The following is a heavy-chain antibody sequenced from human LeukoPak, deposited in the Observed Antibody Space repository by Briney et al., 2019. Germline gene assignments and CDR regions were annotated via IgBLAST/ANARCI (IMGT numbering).Heavy chain of an antibody. CDR3: AKRLGDPRAFDY. CDR1: GFTFSNYA. CDR2: ISGTSGTI. J-gene: IGHJ4*02. D-gene: IGHD2-21*02. V-gene: IGHV3-23*01. Sequence: SGGSLRLSCAASGFTFSNYAMSWVRQAPGKGLEWVSGISGTSGTINYAAPVKGGFTISRDNSKNTLYLQMSSLRVDDMAVYYCAKRLGDPRAFDYWGQGTLVTVSS.